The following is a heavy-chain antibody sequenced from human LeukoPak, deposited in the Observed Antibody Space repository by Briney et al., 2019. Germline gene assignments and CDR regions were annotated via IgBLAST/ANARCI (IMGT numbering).Heavy chain of an antibody. J-gene: IGHJ4*02. V-gene: IGHV5-51*01. Sequence: GESLKISCKGSGYSFTRYWIGWVRQMPGKGLEWMGIIYPGDSDTRYSPSFQGQVTISVDKSISTAYLQWSSLKASDTAMYYCARTSLEFGGPNHYFDYWGQGTLVTVSS. CDR3: ARTSLEFGGPNHYFDY. D-gene: IGHD3-10*01. CDR1: GYSFTRYW. CDR2: IYPGDSDT.